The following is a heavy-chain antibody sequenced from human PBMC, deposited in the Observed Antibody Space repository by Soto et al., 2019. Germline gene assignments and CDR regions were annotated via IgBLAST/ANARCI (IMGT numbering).Heavy chain of an antibody. J-gene: IGHJ4*02. CDR2: IYHSGST. CDR3: ASRVEYYYDSSGYYYDFDY. D-gene: IGHD3-22*01. V-gene: IGHV4-4*02. CDR1: GGSIGSSNW. Sequence: SETLSLTCAVSGGSIGSSNWWSWVRQPPGKGLEWIGEIYHSGSTNYNPSLKSRVTISVDKSKNQFSLKLSSVTAADTAVYYCASRVEYYYDSSGYYYDFDYWGQGTLVTVSS.